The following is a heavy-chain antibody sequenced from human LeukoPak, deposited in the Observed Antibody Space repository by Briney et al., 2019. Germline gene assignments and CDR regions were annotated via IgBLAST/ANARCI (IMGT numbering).Heavy chain of an antibody. CDR3: LHY. CDR2: ISGGSSYI. V-gene: IGHV3-21*01. J-gene: IGHJ4*02. D-gene: IGHD2/OR15-2a*01. Sequence: PGGSLRLSCGASRFTFSTYIMNWVRPPPGKGLEWVSYISGGSSYIRYTDSLNGRFTNSRDNVKNSVYLQMYFCARDHDSNSASLHYWGQGTLVTVSS. CDR1: RFTFSTYI.